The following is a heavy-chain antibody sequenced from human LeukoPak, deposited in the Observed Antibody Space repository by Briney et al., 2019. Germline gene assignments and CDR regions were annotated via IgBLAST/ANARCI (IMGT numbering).Heavy chain of an antibody. CDR2: INTDGSST. V-gene: IGHV3-74*01. D-gene: IGHD3-3*01. CDR3: ARDQYDTWSRRGNFDS. Sequence: PGGSLRLSCAASGFMFSNYWMHWVRQAPGKGLVWVSRINTDGSSTNYADSVTGRFTISRDNTKNSLYLQMNSLRVEDTAVFYCARDQYDTWSRRGNFDSWGQGTLVIVSS. CDR1: GFMFSNYW. J-gene: IGHJ4*02.